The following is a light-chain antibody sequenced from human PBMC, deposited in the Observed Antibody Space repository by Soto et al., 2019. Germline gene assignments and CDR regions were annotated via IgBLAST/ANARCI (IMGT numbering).Light chain of an antibody. V-gene: IGKV1-5*01. CDR2: DVS. CDR1: QSIGSW. Sequence: DIQMTQSPYTLSASVGDRVTITCRASQSIGSWLAWYQQKPGKAPKLLIYDVSSLESGVPSRFSGSGSGTGFTLTIGSLQPDDFAPYYCQQYNSNPLTFGGGTKVEFK. CDR3: QQYNSNPLT. J-gene: IGKJ4*01.